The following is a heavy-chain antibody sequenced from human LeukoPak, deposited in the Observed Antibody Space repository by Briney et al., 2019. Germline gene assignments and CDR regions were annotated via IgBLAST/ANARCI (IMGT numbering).Heavy chain of an antibody. CDR3: ARGPITMVRGVSLLAENYGMDV. V-gene: IGHV4-38-2*01. CDR2: IYHSGST. J-gene: IGHJ6*04. CDR1: GYSISSGYY. D-gene: IGHD3-10*01. Sequence: SETLSLTCAVSGYSISSGYYWGWIRQPPGKGLEWIGSIYHSGSTYYNPSLKSRVTISVDTSKNQFSLKLSSVTDADTAVYYCARGPITMVRGVSLLAENYGMDVWGKGTTVTVSS.